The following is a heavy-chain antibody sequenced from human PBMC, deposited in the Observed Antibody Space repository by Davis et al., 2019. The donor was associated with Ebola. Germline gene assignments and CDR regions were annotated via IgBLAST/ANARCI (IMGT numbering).Heavy chain of an antibody. D-gene: IGHD3-22*01. CDR2: YYYTGTT. Sequence: MPSETLSLTCAVSGAFVSSGGYSWIWIRQPPGKGLEWIGYYYYTGTTYYSPSLRSRVTISVDTSKNLFSLKLTSVTAADTAVYYCARGDSYCDPSGYYAGPEAPDHWGQGTLVSVSS. CDR1: GAFVSSGGYS. V-gene: IGHV4-30-4*07. J-gene: IGHJ4*02. CDR3: ARGDSYCDPSGYYAGPEAPDH.